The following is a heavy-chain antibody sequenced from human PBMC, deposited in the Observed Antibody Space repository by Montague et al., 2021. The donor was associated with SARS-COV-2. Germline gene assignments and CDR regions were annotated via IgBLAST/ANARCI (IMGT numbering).Heavy chain of an antibody. D-gene: IGHD1-14*01. J-gene: IGHJ5*02. V-gene: IGHV4-59*01. CDR2: IYYRRST. CDR1: GGSLSSDY. CDR3: AREWKYNWFDD. Sequence: SETLSLTCTVSGGSLSSDYWSWIRQPPGKGLEWIGYIYYRRSTNYNPSLKSRVTLSVDTSKNQFSLKVYSVTAADTAVYYCAREWKYNWFDDWGQGTLVTVSS.